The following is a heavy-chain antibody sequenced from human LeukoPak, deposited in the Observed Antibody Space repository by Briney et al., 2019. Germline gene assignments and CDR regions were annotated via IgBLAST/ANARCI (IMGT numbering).Heavy chain of an antibody. Sequence: VASVKVSCKASGYTCTGYYMHWVRQAPGQGLEWMGRFIPFLDIPNTAQKFLGRVTFTADKSTSTAYMELSSLRPDDTAVYFCARSRSSGNYYGQEDSWGQGTLVAVSS. J-gene: IGHJ4*02. CDR2: FIPFLDIP. D-gene: IGHD1-26*01. CDR3: ARSRSSGNYYGQEDS. CDR1: GYTCTGYY. V-gene: IGHV1-69*02.